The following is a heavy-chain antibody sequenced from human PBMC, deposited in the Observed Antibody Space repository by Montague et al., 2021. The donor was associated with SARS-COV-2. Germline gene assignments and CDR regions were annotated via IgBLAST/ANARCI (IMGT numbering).Heavy chain of an antibody. J-gene: IGHJ6*02. V-gene: IGHV4-39*01. CDR3: ARQAQRFRRATDYYDMDV. D-gene: IGHD3-10*01. CDR1: GGSISSSSYY. Sequence: SETLSLTCSVSGGSISSSSYYWGWIRQSPGKGLEWIGSIYYSGSTYYNPSLKSRVTISVDTSKKQFALKVTPVTAAVTAVYYCARQAQRFRRATDYYDMDVWGQGTTVTVSS. CDR2: IYYSGST.